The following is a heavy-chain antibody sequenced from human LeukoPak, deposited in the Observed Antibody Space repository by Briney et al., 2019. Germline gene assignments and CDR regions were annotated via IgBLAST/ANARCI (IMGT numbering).Heavy chain of an antibody. D-gene: IGHD3-22*01. V-gene: IGHV3-23*01. Sequence: GGSLRLSCAASGFTFSSYAMSWVRQAPGKGLEWVSAISGSGGSTYYADSVKGRFTISRDNSKNTLYLQMNSLRAEDTAVYYCAKTTEYYYDSGGYLRYWGQGTLVTVSS. J-gene: IGHJ4*02. CDR1: GFTFSSYA. CDR3: AKTTEYYYDSGGYLRY. CDR2: ISGSGGST.